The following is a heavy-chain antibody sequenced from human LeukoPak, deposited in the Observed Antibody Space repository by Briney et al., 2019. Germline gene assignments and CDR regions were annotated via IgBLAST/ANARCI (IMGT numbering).Heavy chain of an antibody. J-gene: IGHJ4*02. CDR1: GYTFTGYY. V-gene: IGHV1-2*02. CDR3: ARDPGVSYDILTGSYFDY. CDR2: INPNSGGT. D-gene: IGHD3-9*01. Sequence: ASVTVSCKASGYTFTGYYMHWVRQAPGQGLEWMGWINPNSGGTNYAQKFQGRVTMTRDTSISTAYMELSRLRSDDTAVYYCARDPGVSYDILTGSYFDYWGQGTLVTVSS.